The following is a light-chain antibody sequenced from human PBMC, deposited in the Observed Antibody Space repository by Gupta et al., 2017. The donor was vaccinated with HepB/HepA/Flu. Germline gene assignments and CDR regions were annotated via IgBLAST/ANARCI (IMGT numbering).Light chain of an antibody. CDR3: SQSTSSITVV. V-gene: IGLV2-14*03. CDR1: SSDGGGYSF. CDR2: DVS. J-gene: IGLJ2*01. Sequence: HSALTQPASVSGSPGPSITISCTGTSSDGGGYSFVAWHPQQPAKAPIRLMYDVSNRPAGMSTRFSGSYSANTDYLPISALQADDDADYYHSQSTSSITVVFGGGTKVTVL.